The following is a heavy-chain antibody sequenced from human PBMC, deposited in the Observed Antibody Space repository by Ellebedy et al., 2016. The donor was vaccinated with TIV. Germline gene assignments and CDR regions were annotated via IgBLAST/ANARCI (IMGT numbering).Heavy chain of an antibody. V-gene: IGHV4-4*02. CDR1: GGSISSDNW. Sequence: SETLSLXXDVSGGSISSDNWWTWIRQPPGKGLEWVGEIYRSGSTAYTPSLQSRLTISMDKSKNQLSLKLTSVTAADTAMYYCARGPVATSLKTWGQGTLVTVSS. CDR2: IYRSGST. J-gene: IGHJ5*02. CDR3: ARGPVATSLKT. D-gene: IGHD5-12*01.